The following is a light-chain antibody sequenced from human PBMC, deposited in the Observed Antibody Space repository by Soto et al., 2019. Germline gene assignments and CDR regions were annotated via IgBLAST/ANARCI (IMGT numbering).Light chain of an antibody. CDR3: QHIAT. J-gene: IGKJ1*01. Sequence: DIQMTQSPSTLSASVGDRVTITCRASQTISSSVAWYQQKPGKAPKPLIYRASRLESGVPSRFSGSGSGTEFTLTIISLQPDDFATYCCQHIATVGQGTKVEIK. CDR1: QTISSS. CDR2: RAS. V-gene: IGKV1-5*03.